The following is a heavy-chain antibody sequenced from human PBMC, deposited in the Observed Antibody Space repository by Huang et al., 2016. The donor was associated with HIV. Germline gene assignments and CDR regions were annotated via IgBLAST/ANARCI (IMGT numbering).Heavy chain of an antibody. V-gene: IGHV1-18*01. J-gene: IGHJ6*03. CDR1: NYNFGSHG. Sequence: QVQLVQSGAEVKKPGASVKVSCEASNYNFGSHGISWVRQAPGQGLAWMGWISGYNGDTKYAQKFQGRGTMTRETSTRTAYMELTSLRFDDTAVYYCARSGFGVVITTTLDYYYMDVWGTGTTVTVSS. D-gene: IGHD3-3*01. CDR2: ISGYNGDT. CDR3: ARSGFGVVITTTLDYYYMDV.